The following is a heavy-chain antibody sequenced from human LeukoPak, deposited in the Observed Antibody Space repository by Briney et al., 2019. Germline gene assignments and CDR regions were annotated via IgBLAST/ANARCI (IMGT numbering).Heavy chain of an antibody. D-gene: IGHD2-15*01. CDR3: AKGSSVVAATPAEYFHH. Sequence: PGGSLRLSCAASGFTFSSYGMHWVRQAPGKGLEWGAFIRYDGYNTYYADSVKGRFTISRDNSKNTVYLQMNSLRPEDTAVYYCAKGSSVVAATPAEYFHHWGQGTLVTVSS. CDR1: GFTFSSYG. CDR2: IRYDGYNT. V-gene: IGHV3-30*02. J-gene: IGHJ1*01.